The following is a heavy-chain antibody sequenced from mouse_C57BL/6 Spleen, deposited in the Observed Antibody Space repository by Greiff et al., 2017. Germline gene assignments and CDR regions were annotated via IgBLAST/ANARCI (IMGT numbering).Heavy chain of an antibody. CDR3: ARGSTMITTDY. J-gene: IGHJ2*01. CDR1: GYTFSSYR. D-gene: IGHD2-4*01. Sequence: QVQLQQLGAELVMPGALVKLFCKAFGYTFSSYRMHWVKQRSGQGLEWIGEIDPSDSYTNYNQKFKGKSTLTVDKSSSTAYMQHSSLTSENSAVYYCARGSTMITTDYWGQGTTLTVSS. CDR2: IDPSDSYT. V-gene: IGHV1-69*01.